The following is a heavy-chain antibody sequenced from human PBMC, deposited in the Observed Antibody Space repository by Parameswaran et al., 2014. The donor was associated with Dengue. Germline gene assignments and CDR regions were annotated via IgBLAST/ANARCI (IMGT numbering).Heavy chain of an antibody. J-gene: IGHJ4*02. CDR3: AREGVGSTPFDY. Sequence: RWIRQPPGKGLEWIGEIYHSGATNYNPSLKSRATISIDKSKNQFSLRLSSVTAADTAVYYCAREGVGSTPFDYWGQGPRSPSPQ. V-gene: IGHV4/OR15-8*02. CDR2: IYHSGAT. D-gene: IGHD1-26*01.